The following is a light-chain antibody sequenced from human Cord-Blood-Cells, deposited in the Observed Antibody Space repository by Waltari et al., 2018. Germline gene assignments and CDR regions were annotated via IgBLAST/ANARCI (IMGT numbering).Light chain of an antibody. CDR3: QQYYSTPRT. V-gene: IGKV4-1*01. CDR1: QSVLYSSNNKNY. CDR2: WSS. J-gene: IGKJ1*01. Sequence: DIVMTQSPDSLAVSLGERATINCKSSQSVLYSSNNKNYVAWYQQKPGQPPKLLIYWSSSLESGVPDRFSGSGSGADFTVTISSLQAEDVAVYYCQQYYSTPRTFGQGTKVEIK.